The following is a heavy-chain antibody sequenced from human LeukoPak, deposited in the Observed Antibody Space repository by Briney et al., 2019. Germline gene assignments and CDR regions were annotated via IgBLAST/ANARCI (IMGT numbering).Heavy chain of an antibody. Sequence: ASVNVSCKASVYTFTRYGISWVRQAPGQGLEWMGWISAYNGNTNYAQKLQGRVTMTTDTSTSTAYMELRSLRSDDTAVYYCARKSIDILTGYYTYYYGMDVWGQGTTVTVSS. CDR3: ARKSIDILTGYYTYYYGMDV. V-gene: IGHV1-18*01. D-gene: IGHD3-9*01. CDR2: ISAYNGNT. CDR1: VYTFTRYG. J-gene: IGHJ6*02.